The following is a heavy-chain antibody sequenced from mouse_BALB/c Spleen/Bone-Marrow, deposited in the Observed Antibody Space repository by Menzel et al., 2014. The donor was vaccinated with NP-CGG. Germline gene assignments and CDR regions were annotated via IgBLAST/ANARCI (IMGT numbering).Heavy chain of an antibody. J-gene: IGHJ2*01. V-gene: IGHV4-1*02. CDR3: ARPDYYGYLNY. CDR1: GFDFSRYW. D-gene: IGHD1-1*01. CDR2: INPDSRTI. Sequence: EVNLVESGGGLVQPGGSLKLSCAASGFDFSRYWTSWVRQAPGKGLEWIGEINPDSRTINYSPSLKDKFIISRDNAKNTLYLRLNKVRSEDTALYYCARPDYYGYLNYWGQGTTLTVSS.